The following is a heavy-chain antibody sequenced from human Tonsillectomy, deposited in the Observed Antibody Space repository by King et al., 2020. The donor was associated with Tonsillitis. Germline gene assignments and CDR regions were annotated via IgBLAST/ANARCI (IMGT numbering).Heavy chain of an antibody. D-gene: IGHD5-18*01. J-gene: IGHJ4*02. V-gene: IGHV1-46*01. CDR2: INPSGGST. Sequence: VQLVESGAEVKKPGASVKVSCKASGYTFTSYCVHWVRQAPGQGLEWMGVINPSGGSTSYAQKFQGRVTMTRDTSTSTVYMELSSLRSEDTAVYYCARAMGGDTAMAHTTLDYWGQGTLVTVSS. CDR3: ARAMGGDTAMAHTTLDY. CDR1: GYTFTSYC.